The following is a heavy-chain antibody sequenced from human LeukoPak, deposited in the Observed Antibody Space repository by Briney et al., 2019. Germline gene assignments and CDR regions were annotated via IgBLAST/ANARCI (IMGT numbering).Heavy chain of an antibody. CDR3: ARDDIAVAGFDY. D-gene: IGHD6-19*01. CDR2: IYSGGST. V-gene: IGHV3-53*01. CDR1: GFTVSSNY. J-gene: IGHJ4*02. Sequence: GGSLRLSCAASGFTVSSNYMSWVRQAPGKGLEWVSVIYSGGSTYYADSVKGRFTISRDNSKNTLYLQMNSLRAEDTAVHCCARDDIAVAGFDYWGQGTLVTVSS.